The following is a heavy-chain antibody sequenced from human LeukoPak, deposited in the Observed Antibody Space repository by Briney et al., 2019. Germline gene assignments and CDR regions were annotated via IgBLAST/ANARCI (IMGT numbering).Heavy chain of an antibody. CDR3: ALEGYYYDSSGYPGTYYYYMDV. V-gene: IGHV4-4*07. CDR1: GGSIGSYY. J-gene: IGHJ6*03. CDR2: IYPSGST. D-gene: IGHD3-22*01. Sequence: SETLSLTCTVSGGSIGSYYWSWIRQPAGKGLEWIGRIYPSGSTNYNPSLKSRVTISVDTSKNQFSLKLSSVTAADTAVYYCALEGYYYDSSGYPGTYYYYMDVWGKGTTVTISS.